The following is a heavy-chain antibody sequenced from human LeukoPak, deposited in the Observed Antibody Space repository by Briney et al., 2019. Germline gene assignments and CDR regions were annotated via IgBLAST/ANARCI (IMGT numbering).Heavy chain of an antibody. V-gene: IGHV3-48*01. CDR1: GFTFSSYS. J-gene: IGHJ4*02. Sequence: GGSLRLSCAASGFTFSSYSMNWVRQAPGKGLEWVSYISSSSSTIYYADSVKGRFTISRDNSKNTLYLQMNSLRAEDTAVYYCAKGGGDIAAAGYYFDYWAQGTLVTVSS. D-gene: IGHD6-13*01. CDR2: ISSSSSTI. CDR3: AKGGGDIAAAGYYFDY.